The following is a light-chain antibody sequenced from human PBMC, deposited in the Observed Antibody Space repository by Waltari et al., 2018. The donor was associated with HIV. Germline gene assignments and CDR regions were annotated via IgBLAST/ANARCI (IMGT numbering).Light chain of an antibody. V-gene: IGKV4-1*01. CDR1: RNVLYDSNNKNY. CDR2: WAS. J-gene: IGKJ3*01. Sequence: DIVMTQSPDSLAVSLGERATINCKSARNVLYDSNNKNYLAWYQQKPGQPPELLIYWASTRESGVPDRFSGSGSGTDFTLTISSLQAEDVAVYYCQQYYNTPFTFGPGTKVDI. CDR3: QQYYNTPFT.